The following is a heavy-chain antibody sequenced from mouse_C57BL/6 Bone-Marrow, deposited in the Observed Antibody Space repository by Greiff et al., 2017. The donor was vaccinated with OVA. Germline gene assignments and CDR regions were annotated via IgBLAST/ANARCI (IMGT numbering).Heavy chain of an antibody. Sequence: EVKLVESGGGLVKPGGSLKLSCAASGFTFSSYAMSWVRQTPEKRLEWVATISDGGSYTYYPDNVKGRFTISRDNAKNNLYLQMSHLKSVDTAIYYCARGSWDVYFDYWGQGTTLTVSS. J-gene: IGHJ2*01. CDR1: GFTFSSYA. V-gene: IGHV5-4*03. CDR3: ARGSWDVYFDY. D-gene: IGHD4-1*01. CDR2: ISDGGSYT.